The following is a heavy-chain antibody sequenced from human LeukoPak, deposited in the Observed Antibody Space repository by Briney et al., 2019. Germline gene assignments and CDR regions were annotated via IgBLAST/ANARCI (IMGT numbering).Heavy chain of an antibody. V-gene: IGHV3-21*01. D-gene: IGHD3-16*02. CDR1: AFTFRTYS. CDR3: ARGSDFVWGSYRPYFDY. Sequence: GGSLRLSCVASAFTFRTYSMHWVRQAPGKGLEWISSISGSTSYIYYADSVRGRFTISRDNAKNSLYLQMNSLRAEDTAVYYCARGSDFVWGSYRPYFDYWGQGTLVTVSS. CDR2: ISGSTSYI. J-gene: IGHJ4*02.